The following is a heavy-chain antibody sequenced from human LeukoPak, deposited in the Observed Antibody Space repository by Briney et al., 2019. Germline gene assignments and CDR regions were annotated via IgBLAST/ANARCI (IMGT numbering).Heavy chain of an antibody. Sequence: GGSLRLSCAASGFTFSSYGMHWVRQAPGKGLEWVAFIRYDGSNKYYADSVKGRFTISRDNSKNTLYLQMNSLRAEDTAVYYCAKGPPDSSNWYKRTEGWGQGTLVTVSS. J-gene: IGHJ4*02. V-gene: IGHV3-30*02. D-gene: IGHD6-13*01. CDR3: AKGPPDSSNWYKRTEG. CDR2: IRYDGSNK. CDR1: GFTFSSYG.